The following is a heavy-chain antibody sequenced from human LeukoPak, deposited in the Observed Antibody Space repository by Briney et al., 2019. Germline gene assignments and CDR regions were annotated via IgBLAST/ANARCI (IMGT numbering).Heavy chain of an antibody. Sequence: TLSLTCTVSGASVSSGSYYWSWIRQPPGTGLEWIGYIYYSGSTNYNPSLKSRVTISVDTSKNQFSLKLSSVTAADTAVYYCARGSRGYSYGWGQGTLVTVSS. CDR2: IYYSGST. J-gene: IGHJ4*02. CDR1: GASVSSGSYY. D-gene: IGHD5-18*01. V-gene: IGHV4-61*01. CDR3: ARGSRGYSYG.